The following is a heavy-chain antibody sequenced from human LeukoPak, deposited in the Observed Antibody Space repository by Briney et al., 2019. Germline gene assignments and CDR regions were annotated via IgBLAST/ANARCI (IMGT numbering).Heavy chain of an antibody. CDR1: GYTFTSYG. CDR3: ARRIAAAGGLGYYYYMDV. J-gene: IGHJ6*03. Sequence: VASVKVSCKASGYTFTSYGISWVRQAPGQGLEWMGWISAYNGNTNYAQKLQGRVTMTTDTSTSTAYMELRSLRSDDTAVYYCARRIAAAGGLGYYYYMDVWGKGTTVTVSS. CDR2: ISAYNGNT. D-gene: IGHD6-13*01. V-gene: IGHV1-18*01.